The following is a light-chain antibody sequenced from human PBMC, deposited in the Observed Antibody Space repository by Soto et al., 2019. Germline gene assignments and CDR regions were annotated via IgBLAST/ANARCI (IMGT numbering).Light chain of an antibody. CDR3: SSYAGNNDYV. Sequence: QSALTQPPSASGSPGQSVTISCTGTSSDVGGYIYVSWYQHHPGKAPKLMVYEVSKRPSGVPDRFSGSKSDNTASLTVSGLQAEDEADYYCSSYAGNNDYVFGTGTKVTVL. CDR2: EVS. CDR1: SSDVGGYIY. J-gene: IGLJ1*01. V-gene: IGLV2-8*01.